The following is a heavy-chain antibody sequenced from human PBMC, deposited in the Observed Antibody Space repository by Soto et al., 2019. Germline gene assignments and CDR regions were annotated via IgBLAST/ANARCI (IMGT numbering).Heavy chain of an antibody. V-gene: IGHV1-58*01. Sequence: GXSVKVSFNASGFTFTSSAVQLVRHTRGQRLEWIGWIVVGSGNTNYAQKFQERVTVTRDMSTSTAYMELSSLRSEEPAVYYCAKVWPPGVGPHESNIDPWGQGTLVTVSS. CDR2: IVVGSGNT. J-gene: IGHJ5*02. D-gene: IGHD3-10*01. CDR3: AKVWPPGVGPHESNIDP. CDR1: GFTFTSSA.